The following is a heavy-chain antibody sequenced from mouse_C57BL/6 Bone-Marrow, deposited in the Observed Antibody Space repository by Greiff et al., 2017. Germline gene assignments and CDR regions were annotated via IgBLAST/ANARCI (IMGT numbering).Heavy chain of an antibody. Sequence: QVQLQQSGAELVKPGASVKMSCKASGYTFTSYWITWVKQRPGQGLEWIGDIYPGSGSTNYNEKFKSKATLTVDPSSSTAYMQLSSLTSEDSAVYYCARRDYSNYKTIYYYAMDYWGQGTSVTVSS. D-gene: IGHD2-5*01. CDR2: IYPGSGST. CDR1: GYTFTSYW. J-gene: IGHJ4*01. CDR3: ARRDYSNYKTIYYYAMDY. V-gene: IGHV1-55*01.